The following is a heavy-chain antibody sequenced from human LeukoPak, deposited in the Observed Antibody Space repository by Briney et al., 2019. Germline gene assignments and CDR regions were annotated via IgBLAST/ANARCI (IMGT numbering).Heavy chain of an antibody. Sequence: GGSLSLSCAASGFTFSSYSMNWVRQAPGKGLEWVSSISSSSSYIYYADSVKGRFTISRDNAKNSLYLQMNSLRAEDTAVYYCARADQQYYFDYWGQGTLVTVSS. CDR2: ISSSSSYI. V-gene: IGHV3-21*01. CDR3: ARADQQYYFDY. CDR1: GFTFSSYS. D-gene: IGHD4-11*01. J-gene: IGHJ4*02.